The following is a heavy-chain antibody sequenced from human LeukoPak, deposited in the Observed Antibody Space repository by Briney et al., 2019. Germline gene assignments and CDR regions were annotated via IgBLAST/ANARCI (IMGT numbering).Heavy chain of an antibody. CDR1: GFTLSSYS. CDR2: ISSSSSTI. V-gene: IGHV3-48*01. J-gene: IGHJ6*03. Sequence: GGSLRLSCAASGFTLSSYSMNWVRQAPGKGLEWVSYISSSSSTIYYADSVKGRFTISRDNAKNSLYLQMNSLRAEDTAVYYCARGKPSYDFWSGNHNYYYMDVWGKGTTVTVSS. D-gene: IGHD3-3*01. CDR3: ARGKPSYDFWSGNHNYYYMDV.